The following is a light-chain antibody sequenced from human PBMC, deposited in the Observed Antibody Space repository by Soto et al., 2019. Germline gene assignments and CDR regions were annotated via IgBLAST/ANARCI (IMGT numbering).Light chain of an antibody. Sequence: VISMTQSPSLLSASTGDRVTISCRMSQDIKTYLAWYKQRQGKAPALLIYSASTLQNGVPSRFSGSWSGTDFTLTISRLQSEDFATYYCQQYYSFPFTFGPGTKVDV. CDR2: SAS. CDR3: QQYYSFPFT. CDR1: QDIKTY. V-gene: IGKV1D-8*01. J-gene: IGKJ3*01.